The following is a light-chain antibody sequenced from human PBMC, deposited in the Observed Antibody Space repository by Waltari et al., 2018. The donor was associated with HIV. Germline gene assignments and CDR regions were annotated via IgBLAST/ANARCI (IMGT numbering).Light chain of an antibody. CDR1: SSDVGGYEY. J-gene: IGLJ6*01. CDR2: EVN. V-gene: IGLV2-8*01. CDR3: ASYGDTNRVL. Sequence: QSALTQPPSASGSLGQSVTISCPGTSSDVGGYEYVSWYQQHPDKAPKLIIYEVNKRPSGVPDRLAGSKADNPASLTVAGLQDDDEAHYYCASYGDTNRVLFGGGTRVTVL.